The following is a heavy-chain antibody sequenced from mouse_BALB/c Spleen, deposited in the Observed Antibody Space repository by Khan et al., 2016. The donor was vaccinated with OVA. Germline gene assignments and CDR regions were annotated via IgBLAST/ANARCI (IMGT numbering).Heavy chain of an antibody. V-gene: IGHV2-6-4*01. Sequence: QVRLQQSGPGLVAPSQSLSITCTVSGFSLSRYNIHWVRQPPGKGLEWLGMIWGGGGTDYNSTLKIRLSISKANSKSQVFLKMNSLQTDDTAMYYCARAYYRYDGYYAMDYWGQGTSVTVSS. CDR2: IWGGGGT. CDR3: ARAYYRYDGYYAMDY. D-gene: IGHD2-14*01. CDR1: GFSLSRYN. J-gene: IGHJ4*01.